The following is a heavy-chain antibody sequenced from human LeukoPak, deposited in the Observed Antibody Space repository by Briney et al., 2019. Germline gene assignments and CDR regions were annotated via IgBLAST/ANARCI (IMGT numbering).Heavy chain of an antibody. CDR2: IYPGDSDT. J-gene: IGHJ5*02. D-gene: IGHD6-13*01. CDR1: GYSSTSYW. V-gene: IGHV5-51*01. Sequence: GESLQISCQGSGYSSTSYWIGWVRQMPGKGLEWMGIIYPGDSDTRYSPSFQGQVTISADKSISTAYLQWSSLKASDTAMYYCARLVAADYNGFDPWGQGTLVTVSS. CDR3: ARLVAADYNGFDP.